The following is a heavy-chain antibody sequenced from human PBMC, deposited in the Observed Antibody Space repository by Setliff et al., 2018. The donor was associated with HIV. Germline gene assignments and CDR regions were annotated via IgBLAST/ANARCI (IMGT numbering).Heavy chain of an antibody. CDR3: ARGVGIGGNWFDP. CDR2: MYYTGTT. V-gene: IGHV4-38-2*01. D-gene: IGHD2-15*01. CDR1: GYSVSSGYY. J-gene: IGHJ5*02. Sequence: SETLSLTCAASGYSVSSGYYWAWIRQAPGKGLQWIGQMYYTGTTDYNPSLSSRVTISQEKSRNQFSLNLTSVTATDTSIYYCARGVGIGGNWFDPWGQGIMVTVSS.